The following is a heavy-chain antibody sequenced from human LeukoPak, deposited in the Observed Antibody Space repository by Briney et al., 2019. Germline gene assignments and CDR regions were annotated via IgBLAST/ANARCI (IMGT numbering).Heavy chain of an antibody. CDR1: GYSFSHYG. Sequence: ASVKVSCKTSGYSFSHYGISWWRQAPGQGLEWVGWVSAFNYIIEYAQKFQGRVTMTQDTATSTAYMELRSLTSDDTAVFYCTRGSSISAQGDTWGQGTLVSVSS. CDR2: VSAFNYII. V-gene: IGHV1-18*01. D-gene: IGHD3-16*01. J-gene: IGHJ4*02. CDR3: TRGSSISAQGDT.